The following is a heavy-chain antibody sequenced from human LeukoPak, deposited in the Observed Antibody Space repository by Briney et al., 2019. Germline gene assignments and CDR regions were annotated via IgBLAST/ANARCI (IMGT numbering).Heavy chain of an antibody. D-gene: IGHD1-7*01. V-gene: IGHV4-31*03. CDR1: GGSISSGGYY. CDR2: IYYSGST. J-gene: IGHJ4*02. CDR3: AREGGRNNWNYGGHLFFDY. Sequence: SETLSLTCTVSGGSISSGGYYWSWIRQHPGKGLEWIGYIYYSGSTYYNPSLKSRVTISVDTSKNQFSLKLSSVTAADTAVYYCAREGGRNNWNYGGHLFFDYWGQGTLVTVSS.